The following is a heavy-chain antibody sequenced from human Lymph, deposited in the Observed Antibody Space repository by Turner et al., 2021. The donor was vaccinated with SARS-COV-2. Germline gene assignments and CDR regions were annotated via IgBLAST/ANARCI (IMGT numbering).Heavy chain of an antibody. D-gene: IGHD3-3*01. CDR3: ARDVERYNDFWSGYSGGYGMDV. J-gene: IGHJ6*02. Sequence: QVQLVQSGPEVKKPGASLNVCSQASGYTFTGSYLHWVRKAPVQGLGWMGWINPNSGGTNNAQKFQGRVTMTRDTSISAANMELSRLRSDDTAVYYCARDVERYNDFWSGYSGGYGMDVWGQGTTVTVSS. V-gene: IGHV1-2*02. CDR2: INPNSGGT. CDR1: GYTFTGSY.